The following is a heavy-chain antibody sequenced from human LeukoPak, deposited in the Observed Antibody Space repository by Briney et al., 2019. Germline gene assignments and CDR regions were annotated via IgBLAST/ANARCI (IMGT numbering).Heavy chain of an antibody. CDR3: ARDRNLDS. Sequence: GVSLRLSCAASGFTFNRYAIHWVRQAPGKGLEWVAFISYDGSNKYFADSVKGRFTISRDNSKNTVYLQMDSLRAEDTAVYYCARDRNLDSWGQGTLVTV. J-gene: IGHJ4*02. CDR2: ISYDGSNK. CDR1: GFTFNRYA. V-gene: IGHV3-30-3*01.